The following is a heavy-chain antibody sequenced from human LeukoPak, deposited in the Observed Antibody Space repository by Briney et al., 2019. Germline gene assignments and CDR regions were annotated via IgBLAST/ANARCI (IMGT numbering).Heavy chain of an antibody. J-gene: IGHJ1*01. Sequence: SETLPLTCSVSGDSVSRSDSYWDWIRQPPGKGLEWIGTIYYSGRTYYSPSLKSRVTMSVDPSNNQFSLNLRSVTAADTALYYCARRRYYDGSGYLEWGQGTLLSVSS. V-gene: IGHV4-39*01. D-gene: IGHD3-22*01. CDR3: ARRRYYDGSGYLE. CDR2: IYYSGRT. CDR1: GDSVSRSDSY.